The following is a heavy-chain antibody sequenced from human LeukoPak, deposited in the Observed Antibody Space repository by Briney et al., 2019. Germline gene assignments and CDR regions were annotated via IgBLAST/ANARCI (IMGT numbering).Heavy chain of an antibody. J-gene: IGHJ4*02. CDR1: GFTFSGYA. CDR2: ISGSGGST. D-gene: IGHD3-3*01. Sequence: GGSLRLSCAASGFTFSGYAMSWVRQAPGKGLEWVSAISGSGGSTYYADSVKGRFTISRDNSKNTLYLQMNSLRAEDTAVYYCAKDQGAYYDFWSGYYRPYYFDYWGQGTLVTVSS. CDR3: AKDQGAYYDFWSGYYRPYYFDY. V-gene: IGHV3-23*01.